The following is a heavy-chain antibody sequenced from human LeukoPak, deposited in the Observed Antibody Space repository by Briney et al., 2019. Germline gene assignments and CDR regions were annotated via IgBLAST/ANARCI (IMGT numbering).Heavy chain of an antibody. J-gene: IGHJ3*02. CDR3: AKDYATFDAFDI. Sequence: GGSLRLSCAASGFTFTSNAMHWVRQAPGKGLEWVAIISYDGYNKYYADSVKGRFTISRDNSKNTLYLQMNSLRAEDTAVYYCAKDYATFDAFDIWGQGTMVTVSS. CDR1: GFTFTSNA. V-gene: IGHV3-30*04. CDR2: ISYDGYNK. D-gene: IGHD1-26*01.